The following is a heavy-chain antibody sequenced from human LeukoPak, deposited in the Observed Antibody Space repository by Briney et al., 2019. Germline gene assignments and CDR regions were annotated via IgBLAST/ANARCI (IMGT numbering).Heavy chain of an antibody. CDR1: GFTFSTYE. D-gene: IGHD3-16*01. V-gene: IGHV3-48*03. Sequence: GGSLRLSCAASGFTFSTYELYGVRQGPGEGLEWISYISSGGTTIKYADSVRGRFTISRDDGRESLYLQMNSLRVEDTAIYYCGASRQYVGAFDIWGQGTLVSVSS. CDR3: GASRQYVGAFDI. J-gene: IGHJ3*02. CDR2: ISSGGTTI.